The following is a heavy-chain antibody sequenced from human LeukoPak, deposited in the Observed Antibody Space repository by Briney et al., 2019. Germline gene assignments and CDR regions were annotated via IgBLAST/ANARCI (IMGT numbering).Heavy chain of an antibody. J-gene: IGHJ3*02. D-gene: IGHD2-2*01. V-gene: IGHV4-61*01. CDR2: VHYSGGT. CDR1: GGSISSSSYY. Sequence: SETLSLACTVSGGSISSSSYYWGWIRQPPGKGLEWIGYVHYSGGTNYNPSLKSRVTISVDTSKNQFSLKLSSVTAADTAVYYCAKDHPDSRYCSSTSCYYAFDIWGQGTMVTVSS. CDR3: AKDHPDSRYCSSTSCYYAFDI.